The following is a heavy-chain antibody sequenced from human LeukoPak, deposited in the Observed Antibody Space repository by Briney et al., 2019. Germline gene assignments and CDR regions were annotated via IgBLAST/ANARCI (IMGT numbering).Heavy chain of an antibody. CDR1: GFIVSSNY. CDR3: ARDLGYCSGGDCYSAY. Sequence: GGSLRLSCAASGFIVSSNYMSWVRQAPGRGLEWVSDIYSGGSTYYADSVKGRFTISRDNSKNTLYLQMNSLRAEDTAVYYCARDLGYCSGGDCYSAYWGQGTLVTVSS. CDR2: IYSGGST. J-gene: IGHJ4*02. V-gene: IGHV3-53*01. D-gene: IGHD2-15*01.